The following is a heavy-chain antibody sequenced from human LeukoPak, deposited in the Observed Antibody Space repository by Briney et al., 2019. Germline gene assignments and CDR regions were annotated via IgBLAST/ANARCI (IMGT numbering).Heavy chain of an antibody. V-gene: IGHV3-30*04. D-gene: IGHD5-12*01. J-gene: IGHJ6*03. CDR3: ARGSRAIVATKFARGRYMDV. CDR1: GFTFSSYA. CDR2: ISYDGSNK. Sequence: PGGSLRLSCAASGFTFSSYAMHWVRQAPGKGLEWVAFISYDGSNKYYADSVKGRFTISRDNSKNTLYLQMNSLRAEDTAVYYCARGSRAIVATKFARGRYMDVWGKGTTVTVSS.